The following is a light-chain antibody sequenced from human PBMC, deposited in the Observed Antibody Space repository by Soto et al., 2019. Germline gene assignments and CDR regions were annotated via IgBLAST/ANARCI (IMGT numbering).Light chain of an antibody. CDR2: GAS. CDR3: QQYNTFSS. Sequence: IMMTQSPATLSVSPGEGATLSCRASQSVSSNLAWYQHKPGQAPRLLISGASTRATGIPARFSGSGSGTEFTLTISSLQPDDFATYYCQQYNTFSSFGQGTKVEIK. CDR1: QSVSSN. J-gene: IGKJ1*01. V-gene: IGKV3-15*01.